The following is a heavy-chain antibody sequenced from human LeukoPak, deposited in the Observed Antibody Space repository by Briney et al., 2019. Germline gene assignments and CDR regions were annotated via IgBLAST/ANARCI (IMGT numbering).Heavy chain of an antibody. D-gene: IGHD3-22*01. V-gene: IGHV4-38-2*01. J-gene: IGHJ4*02. CDR2: IYHTGST. CDR1: GYSISDAYY. Sequence: SETLSLTCSVSGYSISDAYYCAWIRQSPGKRLEWIGSIYHTGSTYDNPSFKSRVTMSVDTSKNQFSLKLRSVTAADTAVYYCARPYYYEDSGYSGFDFWGQGTLVTVSS. CDR3: ARPYYYEDSGYSGFDF.